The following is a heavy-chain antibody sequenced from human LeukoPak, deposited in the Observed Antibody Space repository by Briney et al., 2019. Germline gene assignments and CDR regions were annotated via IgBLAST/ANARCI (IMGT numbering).Heavy chain of an antibody. CDR3: AREGTYSGYGNGFDI. D-gene: IGHD5-12*01. CDR2: ISAYNGNT. Sequence: ASVKVSCKASGYTFTGYYMHWVRQAPGQGLEWMGWISAYNGNTNFAQKLQGRVTMTTDTSTSTAYMEVRSLRSDDTAVYYCAREGTYSGYGNGFDIWGQGTMVTVSP. V-gene: IGHV1-18*04. CDR1: GYTFTGYY. J-gene: IGHJ3*02.